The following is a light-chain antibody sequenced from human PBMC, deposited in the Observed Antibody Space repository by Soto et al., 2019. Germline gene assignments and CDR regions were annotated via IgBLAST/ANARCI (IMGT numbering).Light chain of an antibody. CDR3: SSYTICSTLLR. CDR2: EVT. Sequence: QSALTQPASVSGSPGQSITISCTGTSSDIGGYKYVSWYQQHPGKAPKLRIYEVTNRPSGVSDRFSGSKSGNTASLTISGLQAEDEGDYYCSSYTICSTLLRFGGGTKRTVL. V-gene: IGLV2-14*01. J-gene: IGLJ2*01. CDR1: SSDIGGYKY.